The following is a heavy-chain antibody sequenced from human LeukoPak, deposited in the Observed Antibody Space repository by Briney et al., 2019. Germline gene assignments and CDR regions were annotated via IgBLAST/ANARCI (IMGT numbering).Heavy chain of an antibody. CDR1: GFSFSSYW. V-gene: IGHV3-74*01. CDR3: AKSTRNAFEI. Sequence: GGSLRLSCAASGFSFSSYWMHWVRQGPGKGLVWVSRINSDGSITNYAGSVKGRLTISRDNAKSTLYLQMNSLRAEDTAVYYCAKSTRNAFEIWGQGTMVIVSS. J-gene: IGHJ3*02. D-gene: IGHD2-2*01. CDR2: INSDGSIT.